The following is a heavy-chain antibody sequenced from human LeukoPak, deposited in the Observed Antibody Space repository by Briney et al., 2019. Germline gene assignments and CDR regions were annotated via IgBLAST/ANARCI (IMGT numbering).Heavy chain of an antibody. Sequence: TGRSLRLSCAASGFTFDDYAMHWVRHAPGKGLEWVSGVSWNSGSIGYADSVKGRFTISRDNAKNSLYLQMNSLRAEDMGLYYCAKDISAAADDAFDIWGQGTMVTVSS. D-gene: IGHD2-2*01. CDR1: GFTFDDYA. J-gene: IGHJ3*02. CDR3: AKDISAAADDAFDI. CDR2: VSWNSGSI. V-gene: IGHV3-9*03.